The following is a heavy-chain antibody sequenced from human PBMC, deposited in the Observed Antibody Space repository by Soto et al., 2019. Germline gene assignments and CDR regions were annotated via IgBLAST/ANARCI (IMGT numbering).Heavy chain of an antibody. V-gene: IGHV3-53*01. J-gene: IGHJ3*02. CDR2: IYSGGST. D-gene: IGHD1-26*01. Sequence: SGGSLRLSCAACGFTVSSNYMSWVRQAPGKGLEWVSVIYSGGSTYYADSVKGRFTISRGNSKNTLYLQMNSLRAEDTAVYYCARGNRWELDAFDIWGQGTMVTVSS. CDR1: GFTVSSNY. CDR3: ARGNRWELDAFDI.